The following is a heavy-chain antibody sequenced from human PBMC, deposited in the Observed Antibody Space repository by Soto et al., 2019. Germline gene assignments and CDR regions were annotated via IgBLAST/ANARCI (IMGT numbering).Heavy chain of an antibody. CDR2: IIPIFVTA. CDR3: ARGPRITMSWLEP. Sequence: QVKLVQSGAEVKKPGSSVKVSCKASGGTFSSYAISWVRQAPGQGLEWMGGIIPIFVTANYAHKFHGRVTITEEEFMSRAYMELISLRSEYTAVYYCARGPRITMSWLEPWGQRTLFNVSS. J-gene: IGHJ5*02. V-gene: IGHV1-69*12. CDR1: GGTFSSYA. D-gene: IGHD3-22*01.